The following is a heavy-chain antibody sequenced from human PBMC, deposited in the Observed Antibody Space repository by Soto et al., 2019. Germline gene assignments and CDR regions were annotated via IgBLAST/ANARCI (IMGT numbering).Heavy chain of an antibody. D-gene: IGHD2-8*02. J-gene: IGHJ6*02. CDR2: INSDGSST. V-gene: IGHV3-74*01. CDR3: ARSLVSPGWTTGYGMDV. CDR1: GFTFSSYW. Sequence: GGSLRLSCAASGFTFSSYWMHWVRQAPGKGLVWVSRINSDGSSTSYADSVKGRFTISRDNAKNTLYLQMNSLRAEDTAVYCCARSLVSPGWTTGYGMDVWGQGTTVTVSS.